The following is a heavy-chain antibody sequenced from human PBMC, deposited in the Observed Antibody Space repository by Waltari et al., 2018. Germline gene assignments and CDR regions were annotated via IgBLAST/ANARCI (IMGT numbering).Heavy chain of an antibody. V-gene: IGHV3-48*04. D-gene: IGHD6-13*01. CDR3: ARPVAAAGNYGMDV. J-gene: IGHJ6*02. CDR2: ITGSSRTI. CDR1: GFPFSTYS. Sequence: EVQLVESGGNLVQPGGSLRLSCIASGFPFSTYSMNWVHQAQGKGLEWSSYITGSSRTIYYTDSVKGRFTVSRDNAKNSLFLQMSSLRVEDTAVYYCARPVAAAGNYGMDVWGQGTTVTVSS.